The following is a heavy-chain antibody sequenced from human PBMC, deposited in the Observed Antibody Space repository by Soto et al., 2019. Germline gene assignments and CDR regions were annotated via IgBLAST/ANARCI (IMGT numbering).Heavy chain of an antibody. CDR2: VRSDGDTT. J-gene: IGHJ4*02. V-gene: IGHV3-23*01. D-gene: IGHD3-3*01. CDR3: AKGKGVVSTPYGANC. CDR1: GFTFSNFG. Sequence: EVQVLESGGGLVQPGGSLRLSCAASGFTFSNFGMNWVRQAPGKGLEWVSGVRSDGDTTYNAESGKGRFTVSRDTSRNTVYLQMNSLRAEDTAIYYCAKGKGVVSTPYGANCWGQGTLVTVSS.